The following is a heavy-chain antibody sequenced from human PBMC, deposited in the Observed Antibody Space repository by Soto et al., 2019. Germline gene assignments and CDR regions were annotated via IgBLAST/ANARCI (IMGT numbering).Heavy chain of an antibody. CDR3: ARGPPLSYDAGATSLDT. V-gene: IGHV1-18*01. Sequence: ASGKVSCKASGYTFTSYGINWVLQAPEQGLEWMGWISAYNGKTNYVQKLQGRVTMTTDTSTSTAYMELRSLRSDDTAVYFCARGPPLSYDAGATSLDTWGQHDLVPISS. J-gene: IGHJ1*01. CDR1: GYTFTSYG. D-gene: IGHD3-16*01. CDR2: ISAYNGKT.